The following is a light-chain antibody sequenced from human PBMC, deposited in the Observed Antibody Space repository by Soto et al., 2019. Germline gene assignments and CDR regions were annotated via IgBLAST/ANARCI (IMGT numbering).Light chain of an antibody. CDR1: QSLLKSNGYNC. Sequence: DIVMTQSPLSLPVTPGESASISCRSSQSLLKSNGYNCLEWYLQKPGQSPQLLIYLGYNRASGVPDRCSGSRSGTDFTPMISRVEAEDVGVYFCMQSLQTPLTFGQGTKVEIK. V-gene: IGKV2-28*01. J-gene: IGKJ1*01. CDR2: LGY. CDR3: MQSLQTPLT.